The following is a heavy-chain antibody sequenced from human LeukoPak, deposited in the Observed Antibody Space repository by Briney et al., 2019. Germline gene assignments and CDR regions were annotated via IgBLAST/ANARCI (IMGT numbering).Heavy chain of an antibody. Sequence: GGSLRLSCAASGFTFSSYGMSWVRQAPGKGLEWVSSISLSGGSTYYADSVKGRFTISRDNSKNTLFLQMNSLRAEDTAVYYCAKRSPESYFDYWGQGTLVTVSS. CDR1: GFTFSSYG. J-gene: IGHJ4*02. CDR2: ISLSGGST. D-gene: IGHD1-14*01. CDR3: AKRSPESYFDY. V-gene: IGHV3-23*01.